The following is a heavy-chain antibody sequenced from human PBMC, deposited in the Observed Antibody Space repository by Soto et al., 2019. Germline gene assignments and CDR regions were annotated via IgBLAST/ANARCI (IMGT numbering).Heavy chain of an antibody. Sequence: PSETLSLTCTVSGGSISGYYWSWIRQPPGKRLEWIGYIYSSSGGTDYNPSLNSRATISIDMSKNQVSLRLRSVTAADTAMYYCARDYYDSSESMEVWGQGTAVTVSS. J-gene: IGHJ6*02. CDR1: GGSISGYY. CDR2: IYSSSGGT. CDR3: ARDYYDSSESMEV. D-gene: IGHD3-22*01. V-gene: IGHV4-59*01.